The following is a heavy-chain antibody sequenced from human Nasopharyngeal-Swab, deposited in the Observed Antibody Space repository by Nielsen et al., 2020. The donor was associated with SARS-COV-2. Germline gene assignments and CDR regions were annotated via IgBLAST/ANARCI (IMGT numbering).Heavy chain of an antibody. Sequence: WIRQPPGKGLEGVGRIKSKTDGGTTDYAAPVKGRFTISRDDSKNTLYLQMNSLKAEDTAVYYCTTDVDSSSWHYYYYGMDVWGQGTTVTVSS. J-gene: IGHJ6*02. V-gene: IGHV3-15*01. CDR2: IKSKTDGGTT. D-gene: IGHD6-13*01. CDR3: TTDVDSSSWHYYYYGMDV.